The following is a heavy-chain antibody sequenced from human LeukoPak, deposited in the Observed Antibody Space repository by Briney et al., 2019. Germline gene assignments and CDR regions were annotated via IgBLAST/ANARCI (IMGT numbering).Heavy chain of an antibody. CDR1: GGSISSGSYY. J-gene: IGHJ4*02. D-gene: IGHD4-17*01. Sequence: PSETLSLTCTVSGGSISSGSYYWSWIRQPAGKGLEWIGRIYTSGSTNYNPSLKSRVTISVDTSKNQFSLKLSSVTAADTAVYYCASLGHDYGDYDLDYWGQGTLVTVSS. CDR2: IYTSGST. CDR3: ASLGHDYGDYDLDY. V-gene: IGHV4-61*02.